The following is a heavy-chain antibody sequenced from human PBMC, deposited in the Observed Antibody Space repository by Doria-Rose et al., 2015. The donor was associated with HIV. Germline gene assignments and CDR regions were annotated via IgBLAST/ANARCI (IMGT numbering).Heavy chain of an antibody. CDR1: GFTFSSSW. CDR2: IKQDGSEK. J-gene: IGHJ4*02. Sequence: VQLVQSGGGLVQPGGSLRLSCAASGFTFSSSWMSWVRQAPGKGLEWVTNIKQDGSEKNYVDSVKGRFTISRDNAKNSLYLQMNSLRAEDTAVYYCARGGSYYGYWGQGTLVTVSS. V-gene: IGHV3-7*01. D-gene: IGHD1-26*01. CDR3: ARGGSYYGY.